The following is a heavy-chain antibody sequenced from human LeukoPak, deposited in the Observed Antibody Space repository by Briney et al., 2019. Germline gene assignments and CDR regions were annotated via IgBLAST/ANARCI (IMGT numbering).Heavy chain of an antibody. Sequence: PGGSLRLSCAASGFTFSSYGMHWVRQAPGKGLEWVAVIRYDESNNYYADSVKGRFTISRDNAKNSLYLQMNSLRAEHTALHYCAGGDRNGWYFDYLGQGILVTVSS. CDR3: AGGDRNGWYFDY. V-gene: IGHV3-33*01. CDR2: IRYDESNN. J-gene: IGHJ4*02. D-gene: IGHD6-19*01. CDR1: GFTFSSYG.